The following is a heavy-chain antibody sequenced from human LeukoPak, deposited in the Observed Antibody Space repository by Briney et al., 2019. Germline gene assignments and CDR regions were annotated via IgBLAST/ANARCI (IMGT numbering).Heavy chain of an antibody. CDR2: ISRSGEIT. CDR3: AKEEVPNDF. D-gene: IGHD1-1*01. Sequence: GGSLRLSCAASGFTLSTSAMSWVRQAPGKGLEWVSGISRSGEITYYEDSVRGRFTISKDISKNTLYLQMDSLRAEDTAIYYCAKEEVPNDFWGQGTLVTVSS. CDR1: GFTLSTSA. V-gene: IGHV3-23*01. J-gene: IGHJ4*02.